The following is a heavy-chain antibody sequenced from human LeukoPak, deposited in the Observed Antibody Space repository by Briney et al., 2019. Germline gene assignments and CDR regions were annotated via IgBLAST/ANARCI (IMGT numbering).Heavy chain of an antibody. D-gene: IGHD7-27*01. V-gene: IGHV4-39*01. CDR2: VHSFGST. CDR1: GASLNTNEFY. Sequence: SETLSLTCAVSGASLNTNEFYWAWIRQPPGKGLEWLGTVHSFGSTYYAPSLRSRLTMSIDTSNNHFSLNLTSVTAADTAVYYCARQTRFWGAGDYWGHGILVTVSS. J-gene: IGHJ4*01. CDR3: ARQTRFWGAGDY.